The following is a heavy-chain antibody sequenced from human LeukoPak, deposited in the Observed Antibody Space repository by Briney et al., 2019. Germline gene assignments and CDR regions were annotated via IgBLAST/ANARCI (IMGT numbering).Heavy chain of an antibody. J-gene: IGHJ4*02. CDR2: IYQSGTT. CDR1: GGSISTFH. V-gene: IGHV4-59*01. CDR3: TRGGYSHYDYRPFV. Sequence: PSEALSVTCTVSGGSISTFHWCWIRQPLGKGLGWIGYIYQSGTTNYSPSLKSLVTISVDTSKNQLSLKLNPVTAADTAVYSCTRGGYSHYDYRPFVWGQGALVTVSS. D-gene: IGHD5-12*01.